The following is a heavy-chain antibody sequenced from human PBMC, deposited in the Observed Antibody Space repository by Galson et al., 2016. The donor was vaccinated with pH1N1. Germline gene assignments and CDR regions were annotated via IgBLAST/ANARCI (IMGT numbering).Heavy chain of an antibody. J-gene: IGHJ6*03. CDR1: GFTFRSYG. Sequence: SLRLSCAASGFTFRSYGMHWVRQAPGKGLGWVAFIRYDGGSKYYADSVKGRFTISRDNARDTLFLQMTSLRPDDRAVYYCAKGLGTTLYYYFYFMDVWGKGTTVTVSS. D-gene: IGHD2/OR15-2a*01. V-gene: IGHV3-30*02. CDR2: IRYDGGSK. CDR3: AKGLGTTLYYYFYFMDV.